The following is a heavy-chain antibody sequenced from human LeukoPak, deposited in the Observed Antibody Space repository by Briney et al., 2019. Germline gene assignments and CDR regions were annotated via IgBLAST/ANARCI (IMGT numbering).Heavy chain of an antibody. V-gene: IGHV4-59*08. CDR3: ARPGDGGRQAFDI. CDR2: IYYSGST. J-gene: IGHJ3*02. D-gene: IGHD3-16*01. Sequence: PSETLSLTCTVSGGSISSYHWSWIRQPPGKGLEWIGYIYYSGSTNYNPSLKSRVTISVDTSKNQFSLKLSSATAADTAVYYCARPGDGGRQAFDIWGQGTMVTVSS. CDR1: GGSISSYH.